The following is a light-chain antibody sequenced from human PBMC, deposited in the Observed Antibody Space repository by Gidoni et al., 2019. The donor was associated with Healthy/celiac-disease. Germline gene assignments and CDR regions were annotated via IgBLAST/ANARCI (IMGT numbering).Light chain of an antibody. V-gene: IGKV1-5*03. CDR2: KAS. CDR3: QQYNSYSRT. Sequence: DIQMTQSPSTLSASVGDRVNITCRASQSISSWLAWYQQKPGKAPKLLIYKASSLESGVPSRFSGSGSGTEFTLTISSLQPDDFATYYCQQYNSYSRTFXXXTKLEIK. CDR1: QSISSW. J-gene: IGKJ2*02.